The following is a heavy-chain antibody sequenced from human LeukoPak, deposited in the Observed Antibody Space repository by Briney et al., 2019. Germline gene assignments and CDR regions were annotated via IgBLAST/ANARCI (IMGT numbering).Heavy chain of an antibody. V-gene: IGHV3-7*01. CDR2: IKQDGSEK. J-gene: IGHJ4*02. Sequence: GGSLRLSCAASGFTFSSYWMSWVRQAPGKGLEWVANIKQDGSEKYYVDSVKGRFTISRDNAKNSLYLQMNSLRAEDTAVYYCARNGPYYYDSSGLYYFDYWGQGTLVTVSS. CDR3: ARNGPYYYDSSGLYYFDY. CDR1: GFTFSSYW. D-gene: IGHD3-22*01.